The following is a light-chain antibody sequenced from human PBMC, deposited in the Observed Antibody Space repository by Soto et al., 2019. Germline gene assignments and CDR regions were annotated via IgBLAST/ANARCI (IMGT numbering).Light chain of an antibody. CDR1: QGISNY. CDR3: QKYNSGPFT. J-gene: IGKJ3*01. V-gene: IGKV1-27*01. CDR2: AAS. Sequence: DIQMTQSPSSLSASVGDRVTITCRASQGISNYLAWYQQKPGKVPKLLIYAASTLQSGVPSRFSGSGSGTDFTFTISGLQPEDVATYYCQKYNSGPFTFGRGAKVDIK.